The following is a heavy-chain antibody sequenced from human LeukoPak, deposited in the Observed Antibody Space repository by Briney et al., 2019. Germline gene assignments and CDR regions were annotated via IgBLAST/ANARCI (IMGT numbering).Heavy chain of an antibody. V-gene: IGHV4-59*08. CDR3: ARHPFSYPFDY. J-gene: IGHJ4*02. CDR2: IFETGDT. Sequence: SETLSLTCSVSGGSVSSYYWSWIRQPPGKGLEWIGYIFETGDTNSNPSLKGRVTMSLDTSKNQFSLRLSSVTAADTAVYYCARHPFSYPFDYWGQGTLVTVSS. D-gene: IGHD2/OR15-2a*01. CDR1: GGSVSSYY.